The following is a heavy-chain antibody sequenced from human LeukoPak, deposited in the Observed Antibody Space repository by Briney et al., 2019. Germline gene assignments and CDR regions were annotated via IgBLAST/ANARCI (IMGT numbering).Heavy chain of an antibody. V-gene: IGHV3-23*01. CDR2: ISGSGGST. CDR1: GFTFSSYA. D-gene: IGHD3-16*02. J-gene: IGHJ4*02. Sequence: PGGSLRLSCAASGFTFSSYAMSWVRQAPGKGLEWVSAISGSGGSTYYADSVKGRFTISRDNSKNTLYLQMNSLRVEDTAAYYCATVRKEVIGFDYWGQGTLVTVSS. CDR3: ATVRKEVIGFDY.